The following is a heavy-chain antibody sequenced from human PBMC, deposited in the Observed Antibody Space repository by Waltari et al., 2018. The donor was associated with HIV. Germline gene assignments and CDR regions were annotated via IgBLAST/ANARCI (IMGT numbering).Heavy chain of an antibody. CDR1: GFNFSSYW. J-gene: IGHJ4*02. Sequence: AQLVVSGGILVQPGGSLRLSWAASGFNFSSYWMHWIRHVPGKGLVWVSHINIDGSDTSYLESVKGRFTISRDNANNTLYLQMNNLRVEDTAMYFCTRDLSTYGHEFDYWGQGTLVTVAS. CDR2: INIDGSDT. CDR3: TRDLSTYGHEFDY. D-gene: IGHD2-2*01. V-gene: IGHV3-74*01.